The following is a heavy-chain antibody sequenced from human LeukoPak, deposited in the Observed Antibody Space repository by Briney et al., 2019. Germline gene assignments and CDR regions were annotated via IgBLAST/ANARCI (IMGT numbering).Heavy chain of an antibody. CDR2: ISSNGVST. CDR1: GFTFSSYA. V-gene: IGHV3-64*01. CDR3: ARGLYDFWSGYYPVDYGMDV. D-gene: IGHD3-3*01. J-gene: IGHJ6*02. Sequence: GGSLRLSCAASGFTFSSYAMHWVRQAPGKGLEYVSAISSNGVSTYYANSVKGRFTISRDNSKNTLYLQMGSLRAEDMAVYYCARGLYDFWSGYYPVDYGMDVWGQGTTVTVSS.